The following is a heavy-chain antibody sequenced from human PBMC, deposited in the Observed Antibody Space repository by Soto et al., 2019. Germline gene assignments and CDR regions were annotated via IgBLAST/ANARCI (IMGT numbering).Heavy chain of an antibody. Sequence: GGSLRLSCAASGFAFSSHSMNWVRQAPGKGLEWVSYISSSGISIHYADSVKGRFTISRDNARNSLSLQMNSLRDDDTAVYYCAKGRVDTAYFDCWGQGTLVTVSS. CDR2: ISSSGISI. CDR3: AKGRVDTAYFDC. D-gene: IGHD2-15*01. CDR1: GFAFSSHS. J-gene: IGHJ4*02. V-gene: IGHV3-48*02.